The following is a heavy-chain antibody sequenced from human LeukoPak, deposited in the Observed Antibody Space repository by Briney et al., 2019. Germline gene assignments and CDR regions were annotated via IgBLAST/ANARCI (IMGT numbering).Heavy chain of an antibody. CDR3: ARDTIFGVKSYYYYYMDV. V-gene: IGHV1-2*02. J-gene: IGHJ6*03. CDR1: GYTFTGYY. Sequence: ASVKVSCKASGYTFTGYYMHWVRQAPGQGLEWMGWINPNSGGTNYAQKFQGRVTMTRDTSISTAYMELSRLRSDDTAVYYCARDTIFGVKSYYYYYMDVWGNGTTVTVSS. D-gene: IGHD3-3*01. CDR2: INPNSGGT.